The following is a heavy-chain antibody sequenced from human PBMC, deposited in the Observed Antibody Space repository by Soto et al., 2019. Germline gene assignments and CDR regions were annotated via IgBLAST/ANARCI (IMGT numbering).Heavy chain of an antibody. J-gene: IGHJ4*02. CDR3: ARRWGRSFDY. D-gene: IGHD2-15*01. CDR1: GGSISSYY. CDR2: IYYRGST. V-gene: IGHV4-59*08. Sequence: QVQLQESGPGLVKPSETLSLTCTVSGGSISSYYWSWIRQPPGKGLEWIGYIYYRGSTNYNPSLKRRVTISVDTAKIQFSLRLSSVTAADTAVYYCARRWGRSFDYWGQGTLVTVSS.